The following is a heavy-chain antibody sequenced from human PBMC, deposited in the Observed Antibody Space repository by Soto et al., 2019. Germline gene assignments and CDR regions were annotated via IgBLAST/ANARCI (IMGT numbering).Heavy chain of an antibody. J-gene: IGHJ4*02. Sequence: QVQLVESGGGVVQPGRSLRLSCAASGFTFSSYGMHWVRQAPGKGLEWVAGISYDENNKYYADSVKGRFTISRDNSKNALYLQMNNLRAEDTAVYYCAKGGQQLGRWPSGYWGQGTLVTVSP. D-gene: IGHD6-13*01. V-gene: IGHV3-30*18. CDR3: AKGGQQLGRWPSGY. CDR2: ISYDENNK. CDR1: GFTFSSYG.